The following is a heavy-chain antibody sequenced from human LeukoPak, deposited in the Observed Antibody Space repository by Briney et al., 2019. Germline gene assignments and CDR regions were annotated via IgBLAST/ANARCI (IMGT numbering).Heavy chain of an antibody. CDR2: INAGGSGT. J-gene: IGHJ5*02. CDR1: GFTFGSHW. V-gene: IGHV3-74*01. D-gene: IGHD2-2*01. CDR3: VRGALRDCSYTSCTRGNWFDP. Sequence: PGGSLRLSCAASGFTFGSHWMHWVRQAPEKGLVGVAHINAGGSGTYYAASVKGRFTISRDNAKNTLYLQMHSLTAEDTAVYYCVRGALRDCSYTSCTRGNWFDPWGQRTLVTVSS.